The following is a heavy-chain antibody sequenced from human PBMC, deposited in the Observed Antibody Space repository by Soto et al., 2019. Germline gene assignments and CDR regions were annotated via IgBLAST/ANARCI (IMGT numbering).Heavy chain of an antibody. CDR3: ASDRPNYDFTNGLDV. V-gene: IGHV4-31*03. D-gene: IGHD3-3*01. J-gene: IGHJ6*02. CDR1: GGSISSGGYY. CDR2: IYYSGST. Sequence: SETLSLTCTVSGGSISSGGYYWSWIRQHPGKGLEWIGYIYYSGSTYYNPSLKSRVTISVDTSKNQFSLKLSSVTAADTAVYYCASDRPNYDFTNGLDVWGQGTTVTVSS.